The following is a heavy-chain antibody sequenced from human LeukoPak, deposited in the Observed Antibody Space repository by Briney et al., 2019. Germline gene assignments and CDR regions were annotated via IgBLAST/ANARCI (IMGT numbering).Heavy chain of an antibody. CDR1: GYTFTSYG. V-gene: IGHV1-18*01. CDR2: ISAYNGDT. J-gene: IGHJ3*02. Sequence: EASVKVSCKASGYTFTSYGISWVRQAPGQGLEWMGWISAYNGDTNYAQKLQGRVTMTTDTSTSTAYMELRSLRSDDTAVYYCARGGPAPHRITLIVVASSTDAFDIWGQGTMVTVSS. CDR3: ARGGPAPHRITLIVVASSTDAFDI. D-gene: IGHD3-22*01.